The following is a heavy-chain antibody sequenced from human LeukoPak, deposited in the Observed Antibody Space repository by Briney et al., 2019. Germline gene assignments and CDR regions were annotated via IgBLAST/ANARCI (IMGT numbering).Heavy chain of an antibody. J-gene: IGHJ6*03. CDR3: ARDCGDRSGGSCRGRRPEYYMDV. CDR1: GGSISSYY. Sequence: SETLSLTCTVSGGSISSYYWSWIRQPPGKGLEWIGYIYYSGSTNYNPSLNSRVTISVDTSKNQFSLKLSSVTAADTAVYYCARDCGDRSGGSCRGRRPEYYMDVWGKGTTVTISS. D-gene: IGHD2-15*01. CDR2: IYYSGST. V-gene: IGHV4-59*01.